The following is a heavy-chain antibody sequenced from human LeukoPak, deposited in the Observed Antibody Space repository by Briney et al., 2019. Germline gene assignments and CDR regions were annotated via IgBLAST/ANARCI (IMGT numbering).Heavy chain of an antibody. CDR1: GGTFSSYA. CDR2: IIPIFGTA. Sequence: SVKVSCKAAGGTFSSYAISWVRQAPGQGLEWMGRIIPIFGTANYAQKFQGRVTITTDESTSTAYMELSSLRSEDTAVYYCARDLDGSEAFQHWGQGTLVTVSS. CDR3: ARDLDGSEAFQH. J-gene: IGHJ1*01. D-gene: IGHD3-10*01. V-gene: IGHV1-69*05.